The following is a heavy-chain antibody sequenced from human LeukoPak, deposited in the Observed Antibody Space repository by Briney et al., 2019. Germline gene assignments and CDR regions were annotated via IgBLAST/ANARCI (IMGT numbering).Heavy chain of an antibody. J-gene: IGHJ4*02. CDR2: IYTSGST. Sequence: PSEALSLTCTVSGGSISSYYWSWIRQPAGKGLEWIGRIYTSGSTNYNPSLKSRVTMSVDTSKNQFSLKLSSVTAADTAVYYCARDTRSYYYESSGNGFDYWGQGTLVTVSS. CDR3: ARDTRSYYYESSGNGFDY. D-gene: IGHD3-22*01. V-gene: IGHV4-4*07. CDR1: GGSISSYY.